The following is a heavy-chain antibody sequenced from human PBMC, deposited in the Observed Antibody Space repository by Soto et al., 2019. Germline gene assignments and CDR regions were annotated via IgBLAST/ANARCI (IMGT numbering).Heavy chain of an antibody. CDR2: ISYDGSNK. Sequence: GGSLRLSCAASGFTFSSYAMHWVRQAPGKGLEWVAVISYDGSNKYYADSVKGRFTISRDNSKNTLYLQMNSLRAEDTAVYYCARAYPHGSGSYYEGMDVWGQGTTDTGSS. V-gene: IGHV3-30-3*01. D-gene: IGHD3-10*01. CDR3: ARAYPHGSGSYYEGMDV. CDR1: GFTFSSYA. J-gene: IGHJ6*02.